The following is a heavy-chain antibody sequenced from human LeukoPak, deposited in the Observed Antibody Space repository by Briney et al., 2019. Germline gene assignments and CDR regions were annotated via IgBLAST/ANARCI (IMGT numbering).Heavy chain of an antibody. CDR3: ARLGMTTVTTADY. V-gene: IGHV1-69*01. J-gene: IGHJ4*02. Sequence: ASVKVSCKASGGTFSSYAISWVRQAPGQGLEWMGGIIPIFGTANYAQKFQGRVTITADESTSTAYMELSSLRSEDTAVYYCARLGMTTVTTADYWGQGTLVTVSS. D-gene: IGHD4-17*01. CDR2: IIPIFGTA. CDR1: GGTFSSYA.